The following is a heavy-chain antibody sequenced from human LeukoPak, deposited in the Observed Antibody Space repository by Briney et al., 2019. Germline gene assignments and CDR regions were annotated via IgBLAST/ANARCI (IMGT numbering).Heavy chain of an antibody. CDR1: GGSISNYY. V-gene: IGHV4-59*01. Sequence: SETLSLTCTVYGGSISNYYWSWIRQPPGKGLEWVGCIYYSGSPNYNPSLKSRVSISVDTSKNQSSLKLSSVTAADTAVYYCAREGSGGYLEYWGQGTLVTVSS. CDR2: IYYSGSP. J-gene: IGHJ4*02. D-gene: IGHD2-2*01. CDR3: AREGSGGYLEY.